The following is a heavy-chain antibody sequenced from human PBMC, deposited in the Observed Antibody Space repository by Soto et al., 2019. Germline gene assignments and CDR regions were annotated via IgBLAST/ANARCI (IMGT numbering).Heavy chain of an antibody. D-gene: IGHD3-10*02. CDR3: ARSSVRGGLLSY. Sequence: SETQSLTCPVSGGSLSSYYLSWIRQPPGKGLEWIGYIYYSGSTNYNPSLKSRVTISVDTSKNQFSLKLSSVTAADTAVYYCARSSVRGGLLSYWGQGTLVTVSS. J-gene: IGHJ4*02. CDR2: IYYSGST. V-gene: IGHV4-59*01. CDR1: GGSLSSYY.